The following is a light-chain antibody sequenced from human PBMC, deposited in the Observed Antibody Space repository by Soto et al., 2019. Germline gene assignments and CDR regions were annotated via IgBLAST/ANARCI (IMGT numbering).Light chain of an antibody. Sequence: QSVLTQPPSVSGAPGQRVTISCTGSSSNIGAGYDVHWYQQLPGTAPKLLIYGNSNRPSGVPDRFSGSKSGTSASLAITGLRAEDEADYYCQSYDSGLSYVFGTGTKVTVL. J-gene: IGLJ1*01. CDR2: GNS. CDR1: SSNIGAGYD. CDR3: QSYDSGLSYV. V-gene: IGLV1-40*01.